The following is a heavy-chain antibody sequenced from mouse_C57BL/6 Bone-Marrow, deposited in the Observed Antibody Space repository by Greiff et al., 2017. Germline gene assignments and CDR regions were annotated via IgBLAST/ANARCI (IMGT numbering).Heavy chain of an antibody. CDR2: IDPENGDT. J-gene: IGHJ3*01. CDR1: GFNIKDDY. D-gene: IGHD3-1*01. Sequence: VQLKESGAELVRPGASVKLSCTASGFNIKDDYMHWVQQRPEQGLEWIGWIDPENGDTEYASKFQGKATITSDTSSNTAYLQLSSLTSEDTAVYYCTSVSWLAYWGQGTLVTVSA. CDR3: TSVSWLAY. V-gene: IGHV14-4*01.